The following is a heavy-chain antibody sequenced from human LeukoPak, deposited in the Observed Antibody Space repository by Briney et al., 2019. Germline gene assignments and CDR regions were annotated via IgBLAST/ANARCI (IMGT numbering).Heavy chain of an antibody. D-gene: IGHD2-15*01. CDR2: IYYSGGT. Sequence: PSETLSLTCTVSGGSISSDDLYWSRIRQPPGKGLEGIGYIYYSGGTYYNPSLKSRVTISVDTSKNQFSLQLSSVTAADTAVYFCARGAMVAATRSYYYGMDVWGQGTTVTVSS. J-gene: IGHJ6*02. V-gene: IGHV4-30-4*01. CDR1: GGSISSDDLY. CDR3: ARGAMVAATRSYYYGMDV.